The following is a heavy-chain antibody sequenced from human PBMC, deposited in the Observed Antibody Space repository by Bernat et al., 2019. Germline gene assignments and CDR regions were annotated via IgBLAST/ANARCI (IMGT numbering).Heavy chain of an antibody. CDR1: GFTFSSYA. V-gene: IGHV3-30-3*01. Sequence: QVQLVESGGGVVQPGRSLRLSCAASGFTFSSYAMHWVRQAPGKGLEWVAVISYDGSNKYYADSVKGRFTISRDNSKNTLYLQMNSLRAEDTAVYYCASVDTAMVSLYYYYGMDVWGQGTTVTVSS. CDR2: ISYDGSNK. J-gene: IGHJ6*02. CDR3: ASVDTAMVSLYYYYGMDV. D-gene: IGHD5-18*01.